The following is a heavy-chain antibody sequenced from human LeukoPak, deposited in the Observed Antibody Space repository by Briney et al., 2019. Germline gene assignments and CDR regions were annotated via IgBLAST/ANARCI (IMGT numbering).Heavy chain of an antibody. CDR2: INPNSGGT. D-gene: IGHD6-6*01. CDR3: ARGVEQLASKPYYYMDV. J-gene: IGHJ6*03. CDR1: GYTFTGYY. Sequence: ASVKVSCKASGYTFTGYYMHWVRQAPGQGLEGMGWINPNSGGTNYAQKFQGRVTMTRDTSISTAYMELSRLRSDDTAVYYCARGVEQLASKPYYYMDVWGKGTTVTVYS. V-gene: IGHV1-2*02.